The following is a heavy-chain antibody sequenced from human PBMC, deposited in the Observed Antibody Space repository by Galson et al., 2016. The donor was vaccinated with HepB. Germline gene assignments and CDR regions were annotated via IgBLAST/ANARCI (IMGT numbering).Heavy chain of an antibody. Sequence: SLRLSCASSGFTFSDFWMSWVRQAPGKGLEWVASINQDGGARYYVDSVRGRFAISRDNAQNSLYLQMNSLRADDTARYYCARGRNNFRYWGQGTLVTVSS. J-gene: IGHJ4*02. D-gene: IGHD1-14*01. CDR3: ARGRNNFRY. V-gene: IGHV3-7*04. CDR1: GFTFSDFW. CDR2: INQDGGAR.